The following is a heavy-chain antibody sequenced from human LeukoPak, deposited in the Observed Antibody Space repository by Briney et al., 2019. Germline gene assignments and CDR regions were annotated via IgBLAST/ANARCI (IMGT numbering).Heavy chain of an antibody. V-gene: IGHV4-34*10. D-gene: IGHD4-17*01. CDR1: GDSFNDYY. CDR2: INHSGYT. CDR3: TRMTTGHDY. Sequence: SGTLSLTCAVSGDSFNDYYWSWVRQTPGKGLEWIGEINHSGYTNDSPSLKSRVTISIDTSRKQFFLNLRSVTVADTGIYYCTRMTTGHDYWGQGTLVTVSS. J-gene: IGHJ4*02.